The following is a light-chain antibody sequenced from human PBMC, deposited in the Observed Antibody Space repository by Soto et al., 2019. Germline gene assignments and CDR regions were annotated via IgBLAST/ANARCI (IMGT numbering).Light chain of an antibody. V-gene: IGLV2-14*01. J-gene: IGLJ1*01. Sequence: QSALTQPASVSGSPGQSITISCTGTSSDIGGYDYVSWYQHHPGKAPKLMIYEGTKRPSGVSSRFSGSKSGNTASLTISGLQAEDEADYHCCSYTLTYVFGTGTKVTVL. CDR2: EGT. CDR3: CSYTLTYV. CDR1: SSDIGGYDY.